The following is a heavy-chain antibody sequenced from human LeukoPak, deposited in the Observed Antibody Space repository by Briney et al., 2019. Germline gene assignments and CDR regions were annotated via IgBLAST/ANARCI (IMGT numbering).Heavy chain of an antibody. Sequence: ASVKVSCKASGYTFTSYDINWVRQATGQGLEWMGWMNPNSGNTGYAQKFQGRVTITRNTSISTAYMELSSLRSEDTAVYYCAKEGSGMDYFDYWGQGTLVTVSS. CDR1: GYTFTSYD. CDR2: MNPNSGNT. J-gene: IGHJ4*02. V-gene: IGHV1-8*03. CDR3: AKEGSGMDYFDY. D-gene: IGHD6-19*01.